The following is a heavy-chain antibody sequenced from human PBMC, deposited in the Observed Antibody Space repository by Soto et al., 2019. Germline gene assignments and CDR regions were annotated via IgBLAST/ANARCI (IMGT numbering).Heavy chain of an antibody. Sequence: QITLKESGPTLVKPTQTLTLTCTFSGFSLSTREVGVGWIRQPPGQALEWLGIIYWDDDKRYSPSLKTRLTITTDTSQNQVVLTMTYMDPVDTASYYCALRGMKTWFYSWGQVLLLTVSS. CDR1: GFSLSTREVG. CDR2: IYWDDDK. CDR3: ALRGMKTWFYS. V-gene: IGHV2-5*02. J-gene: IGHJ5*01.